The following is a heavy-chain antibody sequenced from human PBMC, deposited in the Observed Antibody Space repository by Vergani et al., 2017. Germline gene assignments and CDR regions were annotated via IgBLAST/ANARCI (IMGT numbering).Heavy chain of an antibody. CDR3: ARGLVSGRKSRAFDI. J-gene: IGHJ3*02. CDR1: GGSFSGYY. CDR2: INHSGST. V-gene: IGHV4-34*01. Sequence: QVQLQQWGAGLLKPSETLSLTCAVYGGSFSGYYWSWIRQPPGKGLEWIGEINHSGSTNYNPSLKSRVTISVDTSKNQFSLKLSSVTAAETAVYYCARGLVSGRKSRAFDIWGQGTMVTVSS. D-gene: IGHD1-26*01.